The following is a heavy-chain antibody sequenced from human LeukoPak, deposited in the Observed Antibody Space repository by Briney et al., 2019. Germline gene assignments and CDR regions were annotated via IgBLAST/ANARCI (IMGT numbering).Heavy chain of an antibody. CDR3: AKPSGAHYYGSGSHYGMDV. CDR2: ISFDGRLK. J-gene: IGHJ6*02. Sequence: PGGSLRLSCGASEFTFSSYAMYWVRQAPGKGLEWVAVISFDGRLKHYADSVKGRFTISRDNSKNTLNLQMSSLRAEDTAVYYCAKPSGAHYYGSGSHYGMDVWGQGTTVTVSS. V-gene: IGHV3-30*18. D-gene: IGHD3-10*01. CDR1: EFTFSSYA.